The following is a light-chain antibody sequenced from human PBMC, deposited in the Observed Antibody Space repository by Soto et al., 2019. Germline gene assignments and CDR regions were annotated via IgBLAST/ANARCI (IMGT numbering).Light chain of an antibody. CDR1: QSVSNY. CDR2: DAS. V-gene: IGKV3-11*01. Sequence: EIVLTQSPATLSLSPGERATLSCRASQSVSNYLAWYQQKPGQAPRLLIYDASNRATGIPARFSGSGSGTDFTLTISSLEPEDFAVYYCQQRSNWRSPFAFGPGTKVDIK. J-gene: IGKJ3*01. CDR3: QQRSNWRSPFA.